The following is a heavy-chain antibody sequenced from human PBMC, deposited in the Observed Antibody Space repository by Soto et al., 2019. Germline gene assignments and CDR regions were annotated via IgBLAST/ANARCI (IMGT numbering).Heavy chain of an antibody. CDR2: IFYSGST. D-gene: IGHD3-10*02. CDR1: GGSISSSSHY. Sequence: PSETLSLTCTVSGGSISSSSHYWGWIRQPPGKGLEWIGNIFYSGSTYYNPSLKSRVTISVDTSQNQFPLKLSSVSAADTAVYSCARSSYRYVHFDYWSQGTLVTVS. V-gene: IGHV4-39*01. CDR3: ARSSYRYVHFDY. J-gene: IGHJ4*02.